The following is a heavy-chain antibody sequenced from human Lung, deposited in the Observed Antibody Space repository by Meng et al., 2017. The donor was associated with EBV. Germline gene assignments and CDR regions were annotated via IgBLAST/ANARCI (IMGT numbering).Heavy chain of an antibody. CDR3: AIPDSSGWGGGS. CDR2: ISPTSSHI. V-gene: IGHV3-21*01. J-gene: IGHJ5*02. Sequence: VELVESGGGVVQPGRSLRLSCVASGLTFSGYNIDWVRQAPGKGLEWVSSISPTSSHIYYADSVKGRFTISRDNAKNSVFLQMNSLRVEDTAVYYCAIPDSSGWGGGSWGQGTLVTVSS. CDR1: GLTFSGYN. D-gene: IGHD6-19*01.